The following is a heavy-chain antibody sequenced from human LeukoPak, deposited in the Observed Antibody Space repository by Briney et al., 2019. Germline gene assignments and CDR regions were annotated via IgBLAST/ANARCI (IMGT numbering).Heavy chain of an antibody. J-gene: IGHJ6*03. Sequence: GGSLRLSCAASGFSVSSNFMSWVRQAPGKGLEWVSLIYRNGNVFYADTVKGRFTISRDKSKNTLSLQMSSLKPEDTAVYYCARDLAGFQEPRYYYYMDVWGKGTTVTVSS. V-gene: IGHV3-66*03. CDR1: GFSVSSNF. CDR2: IYRNGNV. CDR3: ARDLAGFQEPRYYYYMDV. D-gene: IGHD1-14*01.